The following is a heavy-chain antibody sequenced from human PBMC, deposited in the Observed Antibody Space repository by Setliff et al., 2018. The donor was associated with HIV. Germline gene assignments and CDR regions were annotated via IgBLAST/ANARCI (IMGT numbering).Heavy chain of an antibody. Sequence: SVKVSCKASGYTFTSYGISWVRQAPGQGLEWMGGIIPIFGTANYAQKFQGRVTITADKSTSTAYMDLSSLRSEDTAVYYCARGARYCSSTSCEYYFDSWGQGALVTVSS. CDR2: IIPIFGTA. CDR3: ARGARYCSSTSCEYYFDS. J-gene: IGHJ4*02. D-gene: IGHD2-2*01. V-gene: IGHV1-69*06. CDR1: GYTFTSYG.